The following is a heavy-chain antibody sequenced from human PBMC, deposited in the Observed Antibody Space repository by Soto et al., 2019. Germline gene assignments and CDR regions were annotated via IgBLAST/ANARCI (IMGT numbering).Heavy chain of an antibody. Sequence: ASVKASCKASGYTFTSYAISWLLQAPGQGLEWMGWISAYNGNTNYAQKLQGRVTMTTDTSTTTAYMELRSLRSDDTAVYYCARPREPAGYWARGSLVPVSA. CDR1: GYTFTSYA. V-gene: IGHV1-18*04. CDR2: ISAYNGNT. J-gene: IGHJ4*02. CDR3: ARPREPAGY.